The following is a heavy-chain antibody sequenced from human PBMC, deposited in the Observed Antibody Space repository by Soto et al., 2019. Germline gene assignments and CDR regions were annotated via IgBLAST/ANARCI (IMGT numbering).Heavy chain of an antibody. D-gene: IGHD2-15*01. CDR1: GYTFTSYG. CDR3: ARDIGVVVAATTDY. Sequence: QVQLVQSGAEVKKPGASVKVSCKSSGYTFTSYGISWVRQAPGNWLEWMGWISAYNGNTNYAQKRQGRVTMTPDTSTSTAYMELRSLRSDETAVYYCARDIGVVVAATTDYGGQGPLVTVSS. V-gene: IGHV1-18*01. CDR2: ISAYNGNT. J-gene: IGHJ4*02.